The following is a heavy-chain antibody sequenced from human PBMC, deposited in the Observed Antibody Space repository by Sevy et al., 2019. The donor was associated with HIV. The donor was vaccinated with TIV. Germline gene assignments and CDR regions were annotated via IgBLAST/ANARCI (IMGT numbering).Heavy chain of an antibody. V-gene: IGHV3-74*01. J-gene: IGHJ5*02. D-gene: IGHD5-18*01. CDR2: VDIDGSRT. CDR1: GFTFDSYW. CDR3: ARGTALGWFDP. Sequence: GESLKISCAASGFTFDSYWLHWVRQDPWKGLEWVSCVDIDGSRTEYADSVKGRFTISGDNAKNMLYLEMNSLRVEDTAEYYCARGTALGWFDPWGQGTQVTVSS.